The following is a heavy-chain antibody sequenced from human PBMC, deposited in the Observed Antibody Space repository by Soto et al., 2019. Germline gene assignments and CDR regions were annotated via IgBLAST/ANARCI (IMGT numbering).Heavy chain of an antibody. Sequence: SETLSLTCTVSGGSVSSGSYYWSWIRQPPGKGLEWIGYIYYSGSTNYNPSLKSRVTISVDTSKNQFSLKLSSVTAADTAVYYCASSPEGYYDSSGYCNYWGQGTLVTVSS. CDR1: GGSVSSGSYY. D-gene: IGHD3-22*01. V-gene: IGHV4-61*01. CDR2: IYYSGST. CDR3: ASSPEGYYDSSGYCNY. J-gene: IGHJ4*02.